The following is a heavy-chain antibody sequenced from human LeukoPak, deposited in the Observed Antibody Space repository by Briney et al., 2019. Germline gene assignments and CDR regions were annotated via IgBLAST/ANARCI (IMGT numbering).Heavy chain of an antibody. J-gene: IGHJ5*02. Sequence: AWETLSLTCTVSGGSISPYFWSWMRQTPGKGLDWIGYISYTGSTNYNPALKSRVTISVDTSKNQFSLQLTSVTAADTAVYYCARDDYRGVTNFDPWGQRTLVTVSS. CDR3: ARDDYRGVTNFDP. CDR2: ISYTGST. CDR1: GGSISPYF. V-gene: IGHV4-59*01. D-gene: IGHD3-10*01.